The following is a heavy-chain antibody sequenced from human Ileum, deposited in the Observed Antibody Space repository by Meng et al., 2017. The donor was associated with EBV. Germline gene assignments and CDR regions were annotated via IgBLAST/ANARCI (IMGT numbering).Heavy chain of an antibody. CDR3: ASSDYYRSDY. CDR1: GGSISRSDW. V-gene: IGHV4-4*02. J-gene: IGHJ4*02. CDR2: TSHSGST. D-gene: IGHD3-22*01. Sequence: QVQLRESGPGRVKPSETLSLTCAVSGGSISRSDWWSWVRQPPGKGLEWIGETSHSGSTNYSPSLKSRVTISLDKSKNQLSLKLNSVTAADTAVYYCASSDYYRSDYWGQGTLVTVSS.